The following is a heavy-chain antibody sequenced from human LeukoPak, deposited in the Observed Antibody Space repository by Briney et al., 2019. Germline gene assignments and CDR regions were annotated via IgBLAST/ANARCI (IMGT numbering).Heavy chain of an antibody. Sequence: GGSLRLSCAASGFTFSSYAMSWVRQAPGKGLEWVSAISGSGGSTYYADSVKGRFTNSRDNSKNTLYLQMNSLRAEDTAVYYCAKNPGSTQNRIFDYWGQGTLVTVSS. V-gene: IGHV3-23*01. CDR1: GFTFSSYA. J-gene: IGHJ4*02. CDR2: ISGSGGST. CDR3: AKNPGSTQNRIFDY. D-gene: IGHD1-14*01.